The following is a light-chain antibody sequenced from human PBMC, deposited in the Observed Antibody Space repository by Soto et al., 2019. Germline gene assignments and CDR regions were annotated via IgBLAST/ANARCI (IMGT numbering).Light chain of an antibody. CDR2: EGN. V-gene: IGLV2-23*01. Sequence: QSALTQPASVSGSPGQSITISCTGASSDVLSYDAVSWYPHQPGKAPKLIIYEGNKRPSGVSNRFSGPRSGNMASLTISGLQAEDEADYYCCSYVYSNSWVFGGGTKLTVL. CDR1: SSDVLSYDA. CDR3: CSYVYSNSWV. J-gene: IGLJ3*02.